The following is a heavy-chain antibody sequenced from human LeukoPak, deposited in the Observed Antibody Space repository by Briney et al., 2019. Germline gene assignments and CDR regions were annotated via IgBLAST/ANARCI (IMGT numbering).Heavy chain of an antibody. CDR2: IYYGGTT. CDR3: ARHGGTLDYFDS. D-gene: IGHD1-26*01. Sequence: PSETLSLTCSVSNVSISTYYWSWIRQSPGKGLEWIGYIYYGGTTSYNPSLKRRVTISLDSPKNHFSLRLTSLTAADTALYYCARHGGTLDYFDSWGPGSLVIVSS. J-gene: IGHJ4*02. V-gene: IGHV4-59*08. CDR1: NVSISTYY.